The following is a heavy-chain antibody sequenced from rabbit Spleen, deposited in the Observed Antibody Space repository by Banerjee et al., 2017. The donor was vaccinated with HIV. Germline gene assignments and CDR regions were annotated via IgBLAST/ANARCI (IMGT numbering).Heavy chain of an antibody. CDR3: ARQVAYSGGWGGYFNL. Sequence: EESGGDLVQPEGSLTLTCKASGLDFSSSYWICWVRQAPGKGLEWIACIYAGSSGSTYYASWAKGRFTISKTSSTTVTLQMTSLTAADTATYFCARQVAYSGGWGGYFNLWGPGTLVTVS. V-gene: IGHV1S45*01. CDR2: IYAGSSGST. CDR1: GLDFSSSYW. J-gene: IGHJ4*01. D-gene: IGHD4-1*01.